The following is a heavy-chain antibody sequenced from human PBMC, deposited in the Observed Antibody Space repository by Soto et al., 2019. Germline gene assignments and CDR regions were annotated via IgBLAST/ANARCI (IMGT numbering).Heavy chain of an antibody. D-gene: IGHD3-22*01. CDR2: INPSGGST. CDR3: ARDVSLIVVVITGGMDV. J-gene: IGHJ6*02. CDR1: GHTFTSYY. Sequence: ASVKVSCKASGHTFTSYYMHWVRQAPGQGLEWMGIINPSGGSTSYAQKFQGRVTMTRDTSTSTVYMELSSLRSEDTAVYYCARDVSLIVVVITGGMDVWGQGTTVTVS. V-gene: IGHV1-46*01.